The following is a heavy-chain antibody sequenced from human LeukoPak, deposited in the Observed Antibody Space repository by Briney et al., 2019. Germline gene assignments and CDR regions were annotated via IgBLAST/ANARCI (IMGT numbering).Heavy chain of an antibody. V-gene: IGHV1-24*01. CDR2: FDPEDGET. D-gene: IGHD3-22*01. J-gene: IGHJ4*02. CDR1: GYTLTELS. CDR3: ATWAPWDSSGYYDY. Sequence: GASVKVSCKVSGYTLTELSMHWVRQAPGKGLEWMGGFDPEDGETIYAQKFQGRVTVTEDTSTDTAYMELSSLRSEDTAAYYCATWAPWDSSGYYDYWGQGTLVTVSS.